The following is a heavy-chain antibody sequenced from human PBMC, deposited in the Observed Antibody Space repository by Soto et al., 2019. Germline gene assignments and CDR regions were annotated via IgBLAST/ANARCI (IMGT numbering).Heavy chain of an antibody. CDR1: GFTFSSYA. CDR2: ISYDGSNK. CDR3: AREGDLYSSSSTLDY. V-gene: IGHV3-30-3*01. D-gene: IGHD6-13*01. Sequence: QVQLVESGGGVVQPGRSLRLSCAASGFTFSSYAMHWVRQAPGKGLEWVAVISYDGSNKYYADSVKGRFTISRDNSKNTLYLQMNSLRAEDTAVYYCAREGDLYSSSSTLDYWGQGTLVTVSS. J-gene: IGHJ4*02.